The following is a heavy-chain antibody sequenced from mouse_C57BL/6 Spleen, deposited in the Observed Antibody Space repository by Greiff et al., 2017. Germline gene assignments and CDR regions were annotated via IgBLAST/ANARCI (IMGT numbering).Heavy chain of an antibody. V-gene: IGHV1-43*01. D-gene: IGHD1-1*01. CDR1: GYSFTGYY. Sequence: EVQLQQSGPELVQPGASVKISCKASGYSFTGYYMHWVKQSSEKSLEWIGEINPSTGGTSYNQKFKGKATLTVDKSSSTAYMQLKSLTSEDSAVYYCARDYYGSSFLCDYWGQGTTLTVSS. CDR2: INPSTGGT. CDR3: ARDYYGSSFLCDY. J-gene: IGHJ2*01.